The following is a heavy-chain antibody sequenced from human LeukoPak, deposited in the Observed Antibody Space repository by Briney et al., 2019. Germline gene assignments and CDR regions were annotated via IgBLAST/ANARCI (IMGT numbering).Heavy chain of an antibody. CDR1: GFTFSSYA. Sequence: PGGSLRVSCAASGFTFSSYAMSWVRQAPGKGLEWVSAISGSGDSTHDADFVKGRFTISGDNSKNTLYLQMNSLRAEDTAVYYCANHRLAFFYDSSGSPATYFDYWGQGTLVTVSS. CDR2: ISGSGDST. J-gene: IGHJ4*02. D-gene: IGHD3-22*01. CDR3: ANHRLAFFYDSSGSPATYFDY. V-gene: IGHV3-23*01.